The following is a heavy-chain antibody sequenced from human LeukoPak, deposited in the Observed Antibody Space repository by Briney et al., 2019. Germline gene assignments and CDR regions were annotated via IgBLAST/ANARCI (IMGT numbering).Heavy chain of an antibody. V-gene: IGHV4-59*11. D-gene: IGHD1-26*01. CDR2: IDYSGST. CDR3: ARDRRRDRLHAFDI. CDR1: GGTISRHY. Sequence: PSETLSLTCTVSGGTISRHYWSWIRQPRGKGLEWIAYIDYSGSTNYNPSLESRLTISLDASNNQFSLKLSSVTAADTALYYCARDRRRDRLHAFDIWGQGTIVTVSS. J-gene: IGHJ3*02.